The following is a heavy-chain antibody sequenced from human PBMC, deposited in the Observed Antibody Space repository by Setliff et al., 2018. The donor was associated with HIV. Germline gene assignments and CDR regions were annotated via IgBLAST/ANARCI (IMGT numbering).Heavy chain of an antibody. V-gene: IGHV1-69-2*01. CDR1: GYTFTNYN. CDR2: IDPKNGKT. CDR3: PAEGNIFDI. J-gene: IGHJ3*02. Sequence: ASVKVSCKASGYTFTNYNIHWVQQAPGKGLQWMGRIDPKNGKTIYAEKFQGRVTIIADTSIDTTYMELSSLRSEDTAIYYCPAEGNIFDIWGQGTMVTVSS.